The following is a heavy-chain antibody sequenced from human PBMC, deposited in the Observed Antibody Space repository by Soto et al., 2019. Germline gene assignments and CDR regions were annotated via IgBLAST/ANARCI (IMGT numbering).Heavy chain of an antibody. Sequence: EASVKVSCKASGYTFTSYAMHWVRQAPGQRLEWMGWINAGNGNTKYSQKFQGRVTITRDTSASTAYMELSSLRSEDTAVYYCAREIGRYYYDSSGYYDWFDPWGQGTLVTVSS. CDR3: AREIGRYYYDSSGYYDWFDP. J-gene: IGHJ5*02. V-gene: IGHV1-3*01. CDR2: INAGNGNT. D-gene: IGHD3-22*01. CDR1: GYTFTSYA.